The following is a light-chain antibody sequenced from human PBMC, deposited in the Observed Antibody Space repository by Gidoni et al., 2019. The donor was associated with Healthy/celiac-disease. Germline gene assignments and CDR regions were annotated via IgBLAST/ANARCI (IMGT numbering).Light chain of an antibody. V-gene: IGKV3-15*01. Sequence: EIVMTQSPATLSVSPGERATLSCRASQSVSSNLAWYQQKPGQAPRLLIYGASTRATGSPARFSVSGSGTEFTLTISSLQSEAFAVYYCQQYNNWPPYTFGQGTKLEIK. CDR2: GAS. CDR1: QSVSSN. J-gene: IGKJ2*01. CDR3: QQYNNWPPYT.